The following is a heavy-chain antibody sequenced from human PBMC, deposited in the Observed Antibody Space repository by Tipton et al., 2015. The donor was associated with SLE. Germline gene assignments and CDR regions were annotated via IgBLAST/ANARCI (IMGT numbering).Heavy chain of an antibody. J-gene: IGHJ4*02. CDR1: GLSFSTYA. V-gene: IGHV3-23*01. D-gene: IGHD6-19*01. CDR2: INGGGYRT. Sequence: SLRLSCAASGLSFSTYAMTWVSQAPGRGLEWVSTINGGGYRTYYADSVKRRFTLSRDNSKNTLYQQMNSLRADDTAVYYCAKGMSGYDNGWSFFDYWGQGALVTVSS. CDR3: AKGMSGYDNGWSFFDY.